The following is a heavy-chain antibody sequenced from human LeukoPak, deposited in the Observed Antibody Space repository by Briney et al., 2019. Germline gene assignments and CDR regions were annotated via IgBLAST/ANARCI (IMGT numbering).Heavy chain of an antibody. CDR1: GFTFRNHW. J-gene: IGHJ4*02. D-gene: IGHD1-7*01. Sequence: PGGSLRLSCAASGFTFRNHWMSWVRQAPGKGLEWVSAISGSGGSTYYADSVKGRFTISRDNSKNTLYLQMNSLRAEDTAVYYCAKDWNYGYWGQGTLVTVSS. V-gene: IGHV3-23*01. CDR2: ISGSGGST. CDR3: AKDWNYGY.